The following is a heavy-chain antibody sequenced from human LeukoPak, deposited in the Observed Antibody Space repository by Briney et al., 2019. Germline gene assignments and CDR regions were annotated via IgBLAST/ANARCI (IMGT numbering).Heavy chain of an antibody. J-gene: IGHJ6*02. CDR2: ISGTGGST. V-gene: IGHV3-23*01. CDR1: GFTFSNYA. Sequence: GGSLRFSCAASGFTFSNYAMNWVRQAPGKGLEWVSGISGTGGSTYYADSVKGRFTISRDNSKNTLYLQMNSLRAEDTAVYYCAKAPSGWYYYYGMDVWGQGTTVTVSS. CDR3: AKAPSGWYYYYGMDV. D-gene: IGHD6-19*01.